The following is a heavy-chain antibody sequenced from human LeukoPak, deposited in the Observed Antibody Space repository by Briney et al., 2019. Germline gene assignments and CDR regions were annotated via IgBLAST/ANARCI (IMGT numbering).Heavy chain of an antibody. CDR3: ARDLAEAAAGYYYYGMDV. V-gene: IGHV1-2*02. D-gene: IGHD6-13*01. CDR2: INPNSGGT. J-gene: IGHJ6*02. Sequence: GASVKVSCKASGYTFTGNYMHWVRQAPGQGLELMGLINPNSGGTNYAQKFQGRVTMTRYTSISTAYMELSRLRSDDTAVYYCARDLAEAAAGYYYYGMDVWGQGTTVTVSS. CDR1: GYTFTGNY.